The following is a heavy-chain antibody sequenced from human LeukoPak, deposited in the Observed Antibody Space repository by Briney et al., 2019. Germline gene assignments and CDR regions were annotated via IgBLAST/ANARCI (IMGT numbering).Heavy chain of an antibody. CDR1: GGSISSGGYY. V-gene: IGHV4-31*03. CDR3: ARGGAPWGYCSSTSCNDAFDI. D-gene: IGHD2-2*01. Sequence: SETLSLTCTVSGGSISSGGYYWSWIRQHPGKGLEWIGYIYYSESTYYNLSLKSRVTISVDTSKNQFSLKLSSVTAADTAVYYCARGGAPWGYCSSTSCNDAFDIWGQGTMVTVSS. J-gene: IGHJ3*02. CDR2: IYYSEST.